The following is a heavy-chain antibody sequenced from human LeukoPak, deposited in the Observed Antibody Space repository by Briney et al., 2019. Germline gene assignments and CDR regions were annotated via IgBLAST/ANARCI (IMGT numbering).Heavy chain of an antibody. CDR2: IYSSGVP. CDR3: VRGPKGDVAAAAIDY. Sequence: SETLSLTCKVSGGSISGYHWSWVRRPAGKGLEWIGRIYSSGVPNYSPSLKSRVTMSVDTSKNQFSLNLSSVTAADTAVCYCVRGPKGDVAAAAIDYWGQGIPVTVSS. D-gene: IGHD6-13*01. J-gene: IGHJ4*02. CDR1: GGSISGYH. V-gene: IGHV4-4*07.